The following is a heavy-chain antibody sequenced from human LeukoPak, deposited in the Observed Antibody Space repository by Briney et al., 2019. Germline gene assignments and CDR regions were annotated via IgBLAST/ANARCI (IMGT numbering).Heavy chain of an antibody. D-gene: IGHD5-12*01. CDR2: ISWIRGNI. CDR1: GFTFNDYA. J-gene: IGHJ6*03. CDR3: AKEGTVATPGLYYYYYMDV. V-gene: IGHV3-9*01. Sequence: GGSLRLSCAASGFTFNDYAMPWVRQPPGKGLEWVSGISWIRGNIGYADSVKGRFTISRDNAKNSLYLQMNSLRVEDTALYYCAKEGTVATPGLYYYYYMDVWGKGTTVTVSS.